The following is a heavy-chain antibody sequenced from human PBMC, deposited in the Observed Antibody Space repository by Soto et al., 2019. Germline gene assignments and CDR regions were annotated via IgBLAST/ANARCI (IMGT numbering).Heavy chain of an antibody. J-gene: IGHJ4*02. CDR1: GDCFTRYY. Sequence: SETLSLTCNVSGDCFTRYYWSWIRQPPGKGLEWIGYIYYTGITNYNPPLKSRVTFSVDTPKKQFSLKLNSVVAADTAIYYCARGHSDTFLPYFVYWGQGAQVT. CDR3: ARGHSDTFLPYFVY. CDR2: IYYTGIT. V-gene: IGHV4-59*01. D-gene: IGHD3-9*01.